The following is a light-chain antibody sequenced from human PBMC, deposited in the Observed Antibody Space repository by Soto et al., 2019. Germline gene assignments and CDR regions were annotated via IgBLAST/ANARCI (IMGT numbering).Light chain of an antibody. CDR1: SSNIGSNT. CDR3: AAWDDSLNGWV. J-gene: IGLJ3*02. CDR2: RNN. Sequence: QSVLTQPPSASGPPGQRVTISCSGSSSNIGSNTVNWYQHLPGTAPKLLIYRNNQRPSGVPDRFSGSKSGTSASLAISGLQSEDEADYYCAAWDDSLNGWVFGGGSKLTVL. V-gene: IGLV1-44*01.